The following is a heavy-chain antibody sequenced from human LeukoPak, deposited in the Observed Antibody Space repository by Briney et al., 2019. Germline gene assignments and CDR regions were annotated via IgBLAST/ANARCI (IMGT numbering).Heavy chain of an antibody. CDR2: IYYSGST. Sequence: PSETLSLTCTVSGASISSGSYYWGWIRQPPGKGREWIGNIYYSGSTYYNPSLKSRVTISVDTSKNQFSLKLSSVTAADTAVYYCARPGRVFCSGGSCYSYFDYWGQGTLVTVSS. CDR3: ARPGRVFCSGGSCYSYFDY. J-gene: IGHJ4*02. V-gene: IGHV4-39*01. D-gene: IGHD2-15*01. CDR1: GASISSGSYY.